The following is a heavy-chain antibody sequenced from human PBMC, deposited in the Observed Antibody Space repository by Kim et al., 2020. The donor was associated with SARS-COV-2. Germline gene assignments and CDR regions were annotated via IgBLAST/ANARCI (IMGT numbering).Heavy chain of an antibody. D-gene: IGHD1-26*01. CDR3: ARDLSGYYYYGMDV. J-gene: IGHJ6*02. Sequence: EQKFQGRGTMTRDTATSTVHMELSSLRSEDTAVYYCARDLSGYYYYGMDVWGQGTTVTVSS. V-gene: IGHV1-46*01.